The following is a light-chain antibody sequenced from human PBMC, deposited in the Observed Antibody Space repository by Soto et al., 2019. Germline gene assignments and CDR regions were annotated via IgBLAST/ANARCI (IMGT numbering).Light chain of an antibody. Sequence: QYVLTQPASVSGSPGQSITISCTGTSTDVGRYNYVSWYQQHPGKAPKLMVYDVSNRPSWVSNRFSGSKSGITASLTISGLQAEDEADYYCTSYTSDSTYVFGTGTKVTVL. J-gene: IGLJ1*01. CDR3: TSYTSDSTYV. CDR2: DVS. CDR1: STDVGRYNY. V-gene: IGLV2-14*01.